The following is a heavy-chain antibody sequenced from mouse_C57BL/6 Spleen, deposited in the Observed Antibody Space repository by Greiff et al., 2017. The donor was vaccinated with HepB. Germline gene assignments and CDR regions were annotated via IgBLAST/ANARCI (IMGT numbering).Heavy chain of an antibody. CDR2: INPNYGTT. Sequence: VQLKQSGPELVKPGASVKISCKASGHSFTDYNMNWVKQSNGKSLEWIGVINPNYGTTSYNQKFKGKATLTVDQSSSPAYMQLNSLTSEDSAVYYCAKSTPYYGSSSHWYFDVWGTGTTVTVSS. CDR3: AKSTPYYGSSSHWYFDV. D-gene: IGHD1-1*01. V-gene: IGHV1-39*01. J-gene: IGHJ1*03. CDR1: GHSFTDYN.